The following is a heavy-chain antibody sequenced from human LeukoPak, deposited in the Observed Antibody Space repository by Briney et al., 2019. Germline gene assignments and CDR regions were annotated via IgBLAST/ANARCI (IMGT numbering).Heavy chain of an antibody. CDR2: IHTSGST. CDR3: ARDRYYYDSSARYFDY. D-gene: IGHD3-22*01. J-gene: IGHJ4*02. Sequence: SETLSLTCTVSGGSISSYYWSWIRQPAGKGLEWIGRIHTSGSTNYSPSLKSRVTMSVDTSKNQFSPKLSSVTAADTAVYYCARDRYYYDSSARYFDYWGQGTLVTVSS. V-gene: IGHV4-4*07. CDR1: GGSISSYY.